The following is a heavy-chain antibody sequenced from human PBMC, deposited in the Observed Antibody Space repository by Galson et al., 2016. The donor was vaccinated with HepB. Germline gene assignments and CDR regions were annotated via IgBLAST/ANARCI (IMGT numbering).Heavy chain of an antibody. V-gene: IGHV4-31*03. D-gene: IGHD4-11*01. Sequence: TLSLTCSVSGVSISSGSYYWSWIRQHPGKGLESIGYIFYSGSTYYNPSLKSRVTISVDTSKNQFSLKLSSVTAADTAVYYCASVPPYNNYFGFDYWGQGTLVTVSS. J-gene: IGHJ4*02. CDR3: ASVPPYNNYFGFDY. CDR1: GVSISSGSYY. CDR2: IFYSGST.